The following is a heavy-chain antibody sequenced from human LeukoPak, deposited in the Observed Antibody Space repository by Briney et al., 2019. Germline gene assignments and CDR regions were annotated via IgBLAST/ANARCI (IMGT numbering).Heavy chain of an antibody. Sequence: ASVKVSCKASGYTLTGYYMHWVRQAPGQGLEWMGIINPSGGSTSYAQKFQGRVTMTRDTSTSTVYMELSSLRSEDTAVYYCARASGYSYGFWYFDYWGQGTLVTVSS. CDR3: ARASGYSYGFWYFDY. CDR1: GYTLTGYY. J-gene: IGHJ4*02. CDR2: INPSGGST. D-gene: IGHD5-18*01. V-gene: IGHV1-46*01.